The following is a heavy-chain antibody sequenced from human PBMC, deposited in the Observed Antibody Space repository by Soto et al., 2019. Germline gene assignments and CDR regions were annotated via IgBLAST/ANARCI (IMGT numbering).Heavy chain of an antibody. Sequence: QLQLQESGPGLVKPSETLSLTCTVSGGSISSSSYYWGWIRQPPGKGLEWIGSIYYSGSTYYNPSLKSRVTISVDTSKNQFSLKLSSVTAADTAVYYCARHRYNWNELQPHWFDPWGQGTLVTVSS. D-gene: IGHD1-20*01. J-gene: IGHJ5*02. CDR2: IYYSGST. CDR3: ARHRYNWNELQPHWFDP. V-gene: IGHV4-39*01. CDR1: GGSISSSSYY.